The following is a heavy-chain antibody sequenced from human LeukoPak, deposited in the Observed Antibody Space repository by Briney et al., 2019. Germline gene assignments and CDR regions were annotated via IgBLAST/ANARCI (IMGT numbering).Heavy chain of an antibody. CDR3: AKGSGQYCSGGSCYDDY. Sequence: GGSLRLSCAASGFTFSSYAMSWVRQAPGKGLEWVSAISGSGGSTYYADSVKGRFTISRDNSKNTLYLQMNSLRAEDTAVYYCAKGSGQYCSGGSCYDDYWGQGTLVTVSS. CDR2: ISGSGGST. CDR1: GFTFSSYA. V-gene: IGHV3-23*01. D-gene: IGHD2-15*01. J-gene: IGHJ4*02.